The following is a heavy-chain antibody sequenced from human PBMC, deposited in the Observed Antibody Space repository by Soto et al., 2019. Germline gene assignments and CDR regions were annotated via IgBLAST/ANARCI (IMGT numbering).Heavy chain of an antibody. J-gene: IGHJ4*02. V-gene: IGHV4-59*01. CDR3: ATGRYYYGSEY. CDR1: RGSISSYY. D-gene: IGHD3-10*01. Sequence: QVQLQESGPGLVRPSETLSLTCTVSRGSISSYYWRWIRQPPGKGLEWLGYIYYTGATNYNPSLNSRVTITLDTSKNQFSLHLSSVTAADTAVYYCATGRYYYGSEYWGQGTLVTVSS. CDR2: IYYTGAT.